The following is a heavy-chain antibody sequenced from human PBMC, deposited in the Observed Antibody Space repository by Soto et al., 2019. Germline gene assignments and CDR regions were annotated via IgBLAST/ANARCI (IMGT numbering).Heavy chain of an antibody. Sequence: QVQLQQWGAGLLKPSETLSLTCAVYGGSFSGYYWSWIRQPPGKGLGWIGEINHSGSTNYNPSLKSRVTISVDTSKNQFSLKLSSVTAADTAVYYCVLSGDNYYYYYYMDVWGKGTTVTVSS. CDR3: VLSGDNYYYYYYMDV. CDR2: INHSGST. J-gene: IGHJ6*03. D-gene: IGHD4-17*01. V-gene: IGHV4-34*01. CDR1: GGSFSGYY.